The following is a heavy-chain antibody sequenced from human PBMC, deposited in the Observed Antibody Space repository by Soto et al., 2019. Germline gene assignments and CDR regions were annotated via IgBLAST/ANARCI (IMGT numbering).Heavy chain of an antibody. J-gene: IGHJ6*03. CDR3: ATGMLIRRHHYYMDV. Sequence: QVQLQQSGPGLVKPSQTLSLTCAISGDSVSGDRAAWNWIRQSPWRGLEWLGGTYYKSKCYIEYSPSMQSRMTINPHASEHQFSLRLGSVIPEDTAVYYCATGMLIRRHHYYMDVWGQGTSVTVSS. CDR2: TYYKSKCYI. D-gene: IGHD2-21*01. V-gene: IGHV6-1*01. CDR1: GDSVSGDRAA.